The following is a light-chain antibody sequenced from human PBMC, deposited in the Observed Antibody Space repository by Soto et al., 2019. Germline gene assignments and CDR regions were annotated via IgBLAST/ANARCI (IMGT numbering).Light chain of an antibody. Sequence: SVLTQPPSVSGAPGQRVTISCTGSSSNIGAGYDVHWYQQLPGTAPKLLIYGNSNRPSGVPDRFSGSKSGTSASLAITGLQAEDEADYYCQSYDSSLSGSGVFGGGTQRPS. V-gene: IGLV1-40*01. CDR3: QSYDSSLSGSGV. CDR1: SSNIGAGYD. J-gene: IGLJ2*01. CDR2: GNS.